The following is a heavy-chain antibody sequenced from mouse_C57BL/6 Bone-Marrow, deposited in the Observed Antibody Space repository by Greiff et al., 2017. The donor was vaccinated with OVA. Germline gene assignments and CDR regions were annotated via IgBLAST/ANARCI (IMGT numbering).Heavy chain of an antibody. Sequence: QVQLQQSGPELVKPGASVKISCKASGYAFSSSWMNWVKQRPGKGLEWIGRIYPGDGDTNYNGKFKGKATLTADKSSSTAYMQLSSLTSEDSAVYFCARQECMTTVVPFAYWGQGTLVTVSA. V-gene: IGHV1-82*01. CDR3: ARQECMTTVVPFAY. CDR2: IYPGDGDT. CDR1: GYAFSSSW. D-gene: IGHD1-1*01. J-gene: IGHJ3*01.